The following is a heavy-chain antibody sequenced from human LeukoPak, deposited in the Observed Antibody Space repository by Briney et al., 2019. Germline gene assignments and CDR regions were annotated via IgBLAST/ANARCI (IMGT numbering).Heavy chain of an antibody. J-gene: IGHJ6*03. CDR2: ITSSSSYT. CDR3: ARDPYNGNYGDSYYYYMDV. Sequence: GGSLRLSCAASGFTFSTYNINWVRLAPGKGLEWVSSITSSSSYTFYADSVKGRFTISRDNAKSSLYLQMNSLRAEDTAIYYCARDPYNGNYGDSYYYYMDVWGKGTTVTISS. CDR1: GFTFSTYN. V-gene: IGHV3-21*01. D-gene: IGHD1-26*01.